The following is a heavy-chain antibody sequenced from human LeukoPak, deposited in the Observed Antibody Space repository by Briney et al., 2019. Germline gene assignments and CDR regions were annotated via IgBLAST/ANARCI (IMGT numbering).Heavy chain of an antibody. CDR3: ARMRVGYYDFWSGYLDY. J-gene: IGHJ4*02. V-gene: IGHV4-30-2*01. Sequence: SETLSLTCAVSGDSISSGGYSWSWLRQPPGKGPEWIGYIYHSGSTYYNPSLKSRVTISVDRSKNQFSLKLSSVTAADTAVYYCARMRVGYYDFWSGYLDYWGQGTLVTVSS. D-gene: IGHD3-3*01. CDR1: GDSISSGGYS. CDR2: IYHSGST.